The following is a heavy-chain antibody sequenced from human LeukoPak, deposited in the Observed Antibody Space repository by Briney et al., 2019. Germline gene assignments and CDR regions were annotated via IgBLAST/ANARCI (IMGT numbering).Heavy chain of an antibody. Sequence: GSLRLSCAASGFTFSSYAMHWVRQGPGQRLEWMGWINAGNGNTKYSQKFQGRVTITRDTSASTAYMELSSLRSEDTAVYYCAREGGSNRAFDIWGQGTMVTVSS. D-gene: IGHD1-26*01. V-gene: IGHV1-3*01. CDR2: INAGNGNT. J-gene: IGHJ3*02. CDR3: AREGGSNRAFDI. CDR1: GFTFSSYA.